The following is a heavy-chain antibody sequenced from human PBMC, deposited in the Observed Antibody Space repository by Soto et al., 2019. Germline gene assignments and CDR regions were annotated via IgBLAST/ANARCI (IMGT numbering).Heavy chain of an antibody. Sequence: SVKVSCKASGGTFSSYAISWVRQAPGQGLEWMGGIIPIFGTANYAQKFQGRVTITADESTSTAYMELSSLRSEDTAVYYCARRRGSIAARPYWFDPWGQGTLVTVSS. V-gene: IGHV1-69*13. CDR3: ARRRGSIAARPYWFDP. CDR1: GGTFSSYA. D-gene: IGHD6-6*01. CDR2: IIPIFGTA. J-gene: IGHJ5*02.